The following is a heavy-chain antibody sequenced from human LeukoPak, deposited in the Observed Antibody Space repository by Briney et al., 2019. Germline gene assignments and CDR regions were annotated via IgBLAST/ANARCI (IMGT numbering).Heavy chain of an antibody. V-gene: IGHV4-59*01. CDR3: ARGDSSGYYRFLDAFDI. D-gene: IGHD3-22*01. CDR1: GGSISSYY. Sequence: SETLSLTCTVSGGSISSYYWSWIRQPPGKGLEWIGYIYYSGSTNYNPSLKSRVTISVDTSKNQFSLKLSSVTAADTAVYYCARGDSSGYYRFLDAFDIWGQGTMVTVSS. CDR2: IYYSGST. J-gene: IGHJ3*02.